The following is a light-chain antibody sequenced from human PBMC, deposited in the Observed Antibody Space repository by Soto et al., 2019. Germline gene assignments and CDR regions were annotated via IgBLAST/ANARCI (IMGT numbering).Light chain of an antibody. V-gene: IGLV2-11*01. CDR1: TGDVGAYSF. CDR3: CSYAGSFTWV. J-gene: IGLJ3*02. CDR2: DAN. Sequence: QSVLTQPRSVSGSPGQSVTISCTGTTGDVGAYSFVSWYQLHPGKAPKLMIYDANKRPSGVPDRFSASKSGNTASLTISGLQAEDEADYYCCSYAGSFTWVFGGGTKLTAL.